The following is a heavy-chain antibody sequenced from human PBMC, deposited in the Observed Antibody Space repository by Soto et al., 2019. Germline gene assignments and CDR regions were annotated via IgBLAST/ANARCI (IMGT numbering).Heavy chain of an antibody. CDR2: ISGSGGST. D-gene: IGHD6-19*01. J-gene: IGHJ4*02. V-gene: IGHV3-23*01. CDR1: GFTFSSYA. Sequence: EVQLLESGGGLVQPGGSLRLSCAASGFTFSSYAMRWVRQAPVKGLEWVSAISGSGGSTYYADSVKGRFTISRDNSKNTLYLPMNSVGAEDTAVYYCGRRGSGGYYDYWGQGTLVTVSS. CDR3: GRRGSGGYYDY.